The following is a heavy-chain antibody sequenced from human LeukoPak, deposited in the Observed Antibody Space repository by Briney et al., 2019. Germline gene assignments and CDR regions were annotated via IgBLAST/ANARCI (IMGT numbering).Heavy chain of an antibody. Sequence: GGSLRLSCAASGFTFSSYDMNWVRQAPGKGLEWVSSISSISSYIGYAELLKGRFTISRDNAKNSLYLQIDSLRAEDTAVYYCARSGYNWSYGDYWGQGTLVTVST. CDR3: ARSGYNWSYGDY. CDR2: ISSISSYI. V-gene: IGHV3-21*01. CDR1: GFTFSSYD. D-gene: IGHD1-7*01. J-gene: IGHJ4*02.